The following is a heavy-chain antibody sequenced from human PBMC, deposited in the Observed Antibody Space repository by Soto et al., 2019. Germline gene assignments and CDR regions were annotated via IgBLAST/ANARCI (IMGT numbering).Heavy chain of an antibody. V-gene: IGHV4-31*03. J-gene: IGHJ6*02. D-gene: IGHD6-6*01. CDR2: IYGSGST. CDR3: ATTYSSSSRYYYYGVDV. Sequence: SETLSLTCTVSGGSISSGAYCWSWIRQHPGKGLEWIGYIYGSGSTYYNPSLKSRVTMSLDTSKNQFSLKLGSVTAADTAVYYCATTYSSSSRYYYYGVDVWGQGTTVTVSS. CDR1: GGSISSGAYC.